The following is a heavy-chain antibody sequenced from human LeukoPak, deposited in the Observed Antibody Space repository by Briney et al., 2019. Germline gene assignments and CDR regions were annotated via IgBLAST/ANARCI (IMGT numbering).Heavy chain of an antibody. D-gene: IGHD5-18*01. J-gene: IGHJ4*02. CDR3: AREYRRNTAMVDY. CDR1: GGSISSGGYY. Sequence: SQTLSLTCTVSGGSISSGGYYWSWIRQHPGKGLEWIGYIYYSGSTYYNPSLKSRVTISVDTSKNQFSLKLSSVTAADTAVYYCAREYRRNTAMVDYWGQGTLVTVSS. CDR2: IYYSGST. V-gene: IGHV4-31*03.